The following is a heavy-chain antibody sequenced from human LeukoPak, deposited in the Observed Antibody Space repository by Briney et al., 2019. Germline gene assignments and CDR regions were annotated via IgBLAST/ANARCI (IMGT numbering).Heavy chain of an antibody. CDR1: GGSISSYY. Sequence: SSETLSLTCTVSGGSISSYYWSWVRQPPGKGLEWIGYIYYSGSTNYNPPPKSRVTISVDTSKNQFSLKLSSVTAADTAVYYCAREGVRSGWYVGFDYWGQGTLVTVSS. CDR3: AREGVRSGWYVGFDY. J-gene: IGHJ4*02. CDR2: IYYSGST. V-gene: IGHV4-59*01. D-gene: IGHD6-19*01.